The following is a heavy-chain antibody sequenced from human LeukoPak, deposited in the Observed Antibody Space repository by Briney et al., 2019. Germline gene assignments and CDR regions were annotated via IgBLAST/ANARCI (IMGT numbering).Heavy chain of an antibody. V-gene: IGHV4-59*01. Sequence: PSETLSLTCTVSGGSISSYSWSWIRQPPGKGLEWIGYFYYTGTTDYNPSLKSRVTISVDTSNNQFSLKLNSVTAADTAVYYCAGSKVFDWLGLNWGQGTLVTVSS. CDR2: FYYTGTT. J-gene: IGHJ4*02. CDR1: GGSISSYS. D-gene: IGHD3-9*01. CDR3: AGSKVFDWLGLN.